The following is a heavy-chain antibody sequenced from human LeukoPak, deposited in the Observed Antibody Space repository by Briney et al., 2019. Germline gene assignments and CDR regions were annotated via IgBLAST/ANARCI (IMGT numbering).Heavy chain of an antibody. V-gene: IGHV3-48*01. CDR2: IGSSSSNTI. J-gene: IGHJ4*02. CDR1: GFTFSAYS. Sequence: GGSLRLSCAASGFTFSAYSMNWVRQAPGKGLEWVSYIGSSSSNTIYYADSVKGRFTISRDNARNSLFLQMNSLRAEDTAVYYCATLSGYDGKNEYWGQGTLVTVSS. CDR3: ATLSGYDGKNEY. D-gene: IGHD5-12*01.